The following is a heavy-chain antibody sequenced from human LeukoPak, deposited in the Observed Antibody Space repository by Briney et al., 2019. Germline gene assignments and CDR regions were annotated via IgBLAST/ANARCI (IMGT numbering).Heavy chain of an antibody. CDR2: IYTSGST. D-gene: IGHD2-2*01. Sequence: SETLSLTCTVSGGSISSYYWSWIRQPAGKGLEWIGRIYTSGSTNYNPSLKSRVTVSVDTSKNQFSLKLSSVTAADTAVYYCGYCSSTSCYEDYWGQGTLVTVSS. V-gene: IGHV4-4*07. CDR3: GYCSSTSCYEDY. J-gene: IGHJ4*02. CDR1: GGSISSYY.